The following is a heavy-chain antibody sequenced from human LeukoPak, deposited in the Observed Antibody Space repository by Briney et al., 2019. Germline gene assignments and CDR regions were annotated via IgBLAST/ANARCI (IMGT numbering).Heavy chain of an antibody. CDR3: ARITGWELLPSPDY. D-gene: IGHD1-26*01. CDR2: ISAYNGNT. V-gene: IGHV1-18*01. J-gene: IGHJ4*02. CDR1: GYTFTSYG. Sequence: ASVKVSCKAFGYTFTSYGISWVRQAPGQGLEWMGWISAYNGNTNYAQKLQGRVTMTTDTSTSTAYMELRSLRSDDTAVYYCARITGWELLPSPDYWGQGTLVTVSS.